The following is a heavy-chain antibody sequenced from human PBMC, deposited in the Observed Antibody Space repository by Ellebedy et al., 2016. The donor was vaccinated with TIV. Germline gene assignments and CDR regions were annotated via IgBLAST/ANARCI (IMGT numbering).Heavy chain of an antibody. Sequence: GGSLRLXXAASGFTFSRYAMHWVRQAPGEGLEWVACISFDGGTTYYADSVKGRFAVSRDNSRNTVYLQMNGLTVEDTATYYCARDSTVGGGSPNADRYFDYWGQGTLVTVSS. J-gene: IGHJ4*02. CDR2: ISFDGGTT. CDR3: ARDSTVGGGSPNADRYFDY. D-gene: IGHD1-26*01. V-gene: IGHV3-30*09. CDR1: GFTFSRYA.